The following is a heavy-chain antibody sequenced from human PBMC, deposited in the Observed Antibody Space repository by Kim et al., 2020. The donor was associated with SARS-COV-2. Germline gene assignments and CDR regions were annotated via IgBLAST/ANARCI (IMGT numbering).Heavy chain of an antibody. D-gene: IGHD1-26*01. CDR3: AKDVWDYSGMDV. Sequence: GGSLRLSCVASGFSFSCCAMTWVRQVPGKGPEWVSSISHDGTSSHYANSVRGRFTISRDDSKNTLYLQLNSLRGADTALYYCAKDVWDYSGMDVWGQGTT. V-gene: IGHV3-23*01. CDR1: GFSFSCCA. J-gene: IGHJ6*02. CDR2: ISHDGTSS.